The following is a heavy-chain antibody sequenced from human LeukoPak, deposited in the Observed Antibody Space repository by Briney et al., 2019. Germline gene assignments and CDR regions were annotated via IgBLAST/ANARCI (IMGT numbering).Heavy chain of an antibody. CDR1: GGTFSTYA. CDR3: ASNLWFRGGDYWYFAL. Sequence: ASVKVSCKASGGTFSTYAISWVRQAPGQGLAWMGGIVPILGAASYAQKFQGRVTITADESTTTAFMELSSLRADDTAVYYCASNLWFRGGDYWYFALWGRGTLVTVSS. V-gene: IGHV1-69*13. J-gene: IGHJ2*01. D-gene: IGHD3-10*01. CDR2: IVPILGAA.